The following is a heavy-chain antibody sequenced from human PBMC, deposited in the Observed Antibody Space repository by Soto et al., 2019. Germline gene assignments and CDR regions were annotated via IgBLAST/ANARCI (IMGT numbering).Heavy chain of an antibody. J-gene: IGHJ5*02. CDR2: IRSKTNSYAT. CDR3: TRDPRNYYDSIGSANWFDP. Sequence: GGSLRLSCAASGFTFSGSAMHWVRQASGKGLEWVGRIRSKTNSYATAYAASVKGRFTISRDDSKDTAYLQMNSLKTEDTAVYYCTRDPRNYYDSIGSANWFDPWGQGTLVTVSS. CDR1: GFTFSGSA. D-gene: IGHD3-22*01. V-gene: IGHV3-73*01.